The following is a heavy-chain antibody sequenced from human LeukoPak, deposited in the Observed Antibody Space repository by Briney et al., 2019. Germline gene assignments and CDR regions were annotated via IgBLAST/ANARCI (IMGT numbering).Heavy chain of an antibody. Sequence: GGSLRLSCAASGFTFSTYGMHWVRQAPGKGLEWVAVISYDGSNKYYADSVKGRFTISRDNSKNTLYLQMNSLRAEDTAVYYCAKSDLGHRSRQVGHFDYWGQGILVTVSS. J-gene: IGHJ4*02. CDR1: GFTFSTYG. V-gene: IGHV3-30*18. D-gene: IGHD2-15*01. CDR2: ISYDGSNK. CDR3: AKSDLGHRSRQVGHFDY.